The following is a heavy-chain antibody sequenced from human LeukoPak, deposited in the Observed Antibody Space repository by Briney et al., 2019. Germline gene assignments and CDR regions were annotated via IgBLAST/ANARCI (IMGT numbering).Heavy chain of an antibody. CDR1: GFTFSSYS. J-gene: IGHJ4*02. V-gene: IGHV3-21*01. D-gene: IGHD3-10*01. Sequence: GGSLRLSYAASGFTFSSYSMNWVRQAPGKGLEWVSSISSSSSYIYYADSVKGRFTISRDNAKNSLYLQMNSLRAEDTAVYYCARDREGLLWFGGQGTLVTVSS. CDR3: ARDREGLLWF. CDR2: ISSSSSYI.